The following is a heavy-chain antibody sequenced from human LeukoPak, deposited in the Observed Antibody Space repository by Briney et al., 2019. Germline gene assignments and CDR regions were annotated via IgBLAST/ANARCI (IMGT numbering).Heavy chain of an antibody. CDR1: DYSISNGYY. Sequence: SETLSLTCTVSDYSISNGYYWGWIRPPPGKGLEWIGSIYHSGSTYYNPSLKSRVTISVDTSKNQFSLKLSSVTAADTAVYYCARALYTSGGTGFDYWGQGALVTVSS. CDR2: IYHSGST. V-gene: IGHV4-38-2*02. D-gene: IGHD6-19*01. J-gene: IGHJ4*02. CDR3: ARALYTSGGTGFDY.